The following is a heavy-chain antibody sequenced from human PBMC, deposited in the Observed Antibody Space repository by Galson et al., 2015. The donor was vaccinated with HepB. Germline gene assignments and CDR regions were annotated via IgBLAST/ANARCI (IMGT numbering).Heavy chain of an antibody. J-gene: IGHJ4*02. CDR2: IYYSGST. CDR1: GGSISSSSYY. Sequence: SETLSLTCTVSGGSISSSSYYWGWIRQPPGKGLEWIGSIYYSGSTYYNPSLKSRVTISVDTSKNQFSLKLSSVTAADTAVYYCARLLVEQQLYVDYWGQGTLVTVSS. D-gene: IGHD6-13*01. V-gene: IGHV4-39*01. CDR3: ARLLVEQQLYVDY.